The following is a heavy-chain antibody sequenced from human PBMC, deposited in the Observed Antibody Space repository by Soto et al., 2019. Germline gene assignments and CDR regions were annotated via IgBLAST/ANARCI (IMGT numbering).Heavy chain of an antibody. CDR2: IIPIFGTA. CDR1: GGTFSRYA. D-gene: IGHD2-15*01. J-gene: IGHJ4*02. V-gene: IGHV1-69*12. Sequence: QVQLVQCGAEVKKPGSSVKVSCKASGGTFSRYAIRWVRQAPGQGLEWVGGIIPIFGTANYAQKFQGTVTITADESTSTAYMELSSLRSEDTAVYYCARAAALVVSHFDYLGQGTLVTVSS. CDR3: ARAAALVVSHFDY.